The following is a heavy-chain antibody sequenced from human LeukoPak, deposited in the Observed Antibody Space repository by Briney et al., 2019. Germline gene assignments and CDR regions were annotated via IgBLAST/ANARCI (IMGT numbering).Heavy chain of an antibody. CDR1: GFTFSGYG. CDR2: ISYDGSNK. J-gene: IGHJ4*02. V-gene: IGHV3-30*18. Sequence: PGGSLRLSCAASGFTFSGYGMHWVRQAPGKGLEWVAVISYDGSNKYYADSVKGRFTISRDNSKNTLYLQMNSLRAEDTAVYYCAKDRAIVVVVAATEGVDYWGQGTLVTVPS. CDR3: AKDRAIVVVVAATEGVDY. D-gene: IGHD2-15*01.